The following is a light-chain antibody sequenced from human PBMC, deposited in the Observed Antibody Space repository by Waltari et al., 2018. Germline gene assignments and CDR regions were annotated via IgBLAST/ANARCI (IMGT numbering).Light chain of an antibody. CDR1: QAISSW. J-gene: IGKJ1*01. CDR3: QQGSAFPPT. Sequence: EIQMTQPPSSVSASVGDRVTITCRASQAISSWLAWYQQKPGNSPNLLIYHASNLQSGVPSRFSGSGSGTDFTLTISSLRPEDSATYYCQQGSAFPPTFGQGTKVEIK. V-gene: IGKV1-12*01. CDR2: HAS.